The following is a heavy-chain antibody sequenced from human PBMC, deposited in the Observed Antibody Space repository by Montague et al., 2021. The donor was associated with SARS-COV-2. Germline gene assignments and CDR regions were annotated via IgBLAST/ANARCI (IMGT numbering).Heavy chain of an antibody. J-gene: IGHJ5*02. CDR2: IFYSEGT. CDR3: AREGQYDWLDA. D-gene: IGHD2-8*01. CDR1: GGSLTSYY. V-gene: IGHV4-59*12. Sequence: SETLSLTCTVSGGSLTSYYWSWIRQPPGKGLEWIGYIFYSEGTNYNPSLKSRVTLSVDTSKNQFSLKVYSVTAADTAVYYCAREGQYDWLDAWGQGTLVTVSS.